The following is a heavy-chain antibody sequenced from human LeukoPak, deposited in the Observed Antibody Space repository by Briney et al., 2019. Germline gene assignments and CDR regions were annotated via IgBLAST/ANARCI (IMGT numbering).Heavy chain of an antibody. V-gene: IGHV3-30-3*01. CDR1: GFTFSSYA. CDR2: ISYDGSNK. Sequence: GGSLRLSCAASGFTFSSYAMHWVRQAPGKGLEWVAVISYDGSNKYYADSVKGRFTISRDNAKNSLYLQVNSLRAEDTAVYYCARATWWRVGAPDIGMDVWGQGTTVTVSS. D-gene: IGHD1-26*01. CDR3: ARATWWRVGAPDIGMDV. J-gene: IGHJ6*02.